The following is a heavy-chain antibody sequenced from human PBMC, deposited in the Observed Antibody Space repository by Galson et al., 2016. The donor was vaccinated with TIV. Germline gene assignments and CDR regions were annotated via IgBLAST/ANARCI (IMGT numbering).Heavy chain of an antibody. D-gene: IGHD5-18*01. Sequence: QSGAEVKKPGESLKISCKASGYSLSSFWVGWVRQTPGKGLEWMGIIYPRDSDIKYSTSFQGQLTISATKSVSTAYLQLPSLKASDTAIYYCARAPGFSGYSYGYFDSWGQGTLVTVSS. CDR2: IYPRDSDI. J-gene: IGHJ4*02. CDR1: GYSLSSFW. CDR3: ARAPGFSGYSYGYFDS. V-gene: IGHV5-51*03.